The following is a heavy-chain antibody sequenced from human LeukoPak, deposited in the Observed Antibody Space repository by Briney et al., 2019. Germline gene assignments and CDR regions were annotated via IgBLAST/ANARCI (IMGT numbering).Heavy chain of an antibody. D-gene: IGHD3-3*01. CDR1: GYTFTSYY. V-gene: IGHV1-46*01. J-gene: IGHJ5*02. Sequence: ASVKASCKASGYTFTSYYMHWVRQAPGQGLEWMGIINPSGGSTGYAQKFKGRVTMTRDTSTSTVYMELSSLRSEDTAVYYCARGHYDFWSGFPSNWFDPWGQGTLVTVSS. CDR3: ARGHYDFWSGFPSNWFDP. CDR2: INPSGGST.